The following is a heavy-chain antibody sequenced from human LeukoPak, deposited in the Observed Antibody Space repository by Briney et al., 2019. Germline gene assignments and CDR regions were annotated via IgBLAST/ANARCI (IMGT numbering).Heavy chain of an antibody. D-gene: IGHD2-15*01. Sequence: PSQTLSLTCTVSGGSISSGSYYWSWIRQPPGKGLEWIGYIYYSGSTNYNPSLKSRVTISVDTSKNQFSLKLSSVTAADTAVYYCAGCGSGGSCYDRYFDPWGQGTLVTVSS. CDR2: IYYSGST. CDR3: AGCGSGGSCYDRYFDP. CDR1: GGSISSGSYY. V-gene: IGHV4-61*01. J-gene: IGHJ5*02.